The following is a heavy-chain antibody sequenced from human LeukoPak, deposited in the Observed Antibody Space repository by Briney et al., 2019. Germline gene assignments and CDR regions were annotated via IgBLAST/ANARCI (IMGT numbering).Heavy chain of an antibody. J-gene: IGHJ4*02. CDR3: AAPRGSTSSHQELDY. CDR2: IYHSGST. Sequence: PSQTLSLTCTVSGGSISSGGYYWSWIRQPPGKGLVWIGYIYHSGSTYYNPSLKSRVTISVDRSKNQFSLKLSSVTAADTAVYYCAAPRGSTSSHQELDYWGQGTLVTVSS. CDR1: GGSISSGGYY. V-gene: IGHV4-30-2*01. D-gene: IGHD2-2*01.